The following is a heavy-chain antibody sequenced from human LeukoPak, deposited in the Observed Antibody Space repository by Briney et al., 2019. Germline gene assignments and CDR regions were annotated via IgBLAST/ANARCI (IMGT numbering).Heavy chain of an antibody. CDR1: GYTFTSYG. CDR2: ISAYNGTT. V-gene: IGHV1-18*01. D-gene: IGHD3-22*01. CDR3: SRDRGTFYYESGGFLSDY. Sequence: ASVKVSCKASGYTFTSYGISWVRQAPGQGLEWMGWISAYNGTTNYAQKLQGRVTMTTDTSTSTAYMELTTLRSDATAVYYFSRDRGTFYYESGGFLSDYWGPGTLVTVSS. J-gene: IGHJ4*02.